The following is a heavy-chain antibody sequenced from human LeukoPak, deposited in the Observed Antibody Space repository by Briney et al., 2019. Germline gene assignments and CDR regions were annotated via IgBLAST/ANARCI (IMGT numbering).Heavy chain of an antibody. V-gene: IGHV5-51*01. CDR2: IDPGDSDT. Sequence: GESLKISCKGSGYSFTSYWIGWVRQMPGKGLEWMRIIDPGDSDTRYSPSFQGQVTISADKSISTAYLQWSSLKASDTAMYYCARSEGYCSGGSCYGGYYFDYWGQGTLVTVSS. CDR3: ARSEGYCSGGSCYGGYYFDY. D-gene: IGHD2-15*01. CDR1: GYSFTSYW. J-gene: IGHJ4*02.